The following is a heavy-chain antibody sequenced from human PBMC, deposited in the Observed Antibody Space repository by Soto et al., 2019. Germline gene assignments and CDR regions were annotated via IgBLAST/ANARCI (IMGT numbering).Heavy chain of an antibody. CDR2: IYWDDDK. D-gene: IGHD2-15*01. CDR1: GFSLSTSGVG. CDR3: AHFDIVVVVAATAFDY. Sequence: QITLKESGPTLVKPTQTLMLTCTFSGFSLSTSGVGVGWIRQPPGKALEWLALIYWDDDKRYSPSLKSRLTITKDPSKNQVVLTMTNMDPVDTATYYCAHFDIVVVVAATAFDYWGQGTLVTVSS. J-gene: IGHJ4*02. V-gene: IGHV2-5*02.